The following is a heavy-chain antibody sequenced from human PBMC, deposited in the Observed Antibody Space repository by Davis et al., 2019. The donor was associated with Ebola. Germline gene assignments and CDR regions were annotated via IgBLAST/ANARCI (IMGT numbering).Heavy chain of an antibody. CDR1: RFTFSDFV. CDR3: ARDLRRSSSWYGYYYYGMDV. D-gene: IGHD6-13*01. CDR2: ISSSGSTI. V-gene: IGHV3-11*01. J-gene: IGHJ6*02. Sequence: GESLKISCAASRFTFSDFVMNWVRQAPGKGLEWVSYISSSGSTIYYADSVKGRFTISRDNAKKSLYLQMNTLRAEDTAVYYCARDLRRSSSWYGYYYYGMDVRGQGTTVTVSS.